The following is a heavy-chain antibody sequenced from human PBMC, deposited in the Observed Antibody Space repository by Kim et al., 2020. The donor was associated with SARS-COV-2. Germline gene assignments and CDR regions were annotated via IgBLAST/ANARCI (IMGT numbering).Heavy chain of an antibody. CDR1: GFTFGDYA. V-gene: IGHV3-9*01. Sequence: GGSLRLSCAASGFTFGDYAMHWVRQAPGKGLEWVSGISWNSGSIGYADSVKGRFTISRDNAKNSLYLQMNSLRAEDTALYYCAKAERYSSSWYSWYFDYWGQGTLVTVSS. CDR3: AKAERYSSSWYSWYFDY. J-gene: IGHJ4*02. CDR2: ISWNSGSI. D-gene: IGHD6-13*01.